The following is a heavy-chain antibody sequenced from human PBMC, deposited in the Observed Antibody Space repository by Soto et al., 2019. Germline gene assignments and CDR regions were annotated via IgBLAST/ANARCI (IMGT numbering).Heavy chain of an antibody. Sequence: QVQLQESGPGLVKPSETLSLTCTVSGGSISSYYWSWIRQPPGKGLEWIGYIYYTGSTLYNPSLRSRVTVSLDTSKSQFSLKLTSVTAADTAVYYCATGGASSNPFDYWGQGALVTVSS. J-gene: IGHJ4*02. CDR1: GGSISSYY. CDR3: ATGGASSNPFDY. V-gene: IGHV4-59*01. CDR2: IYYTGST. D-gene: IGHD2-15*01.